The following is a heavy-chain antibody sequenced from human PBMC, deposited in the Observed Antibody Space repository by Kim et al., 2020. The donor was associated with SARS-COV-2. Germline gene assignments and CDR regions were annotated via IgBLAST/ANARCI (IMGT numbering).Heavy chain of an antibody. Sequence: SETLSLTCTVSGGSINSNNYYWGWIRQPPGKGLEWIGSKHYSGSTYDNPSLKSRVTISVDTAKNQFSLKLSSLTAADTAVYYCAKPLRDGYNYFAFDIWGQGTMVTVSS. CDR1: GGSINSNNYY. V-gene: IGHV4-39*01. CDR2: KHYSGST. J-gene: IGHJ3*02. CDR3: AKPLRDGYNYFAFDI. D-gene: IGHD5-12*01.